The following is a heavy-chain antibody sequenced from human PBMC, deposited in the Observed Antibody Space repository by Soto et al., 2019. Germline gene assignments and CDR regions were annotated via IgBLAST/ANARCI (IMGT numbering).Heavy chain of an antibody. V-gene: IGHV3-74*01. J-gene: IGHJ4*02. Sequence: PGGSLRLSCGASGFTFRSHWIHWGRQAPGKGLVWASRISGDGSSTHYADSVKGRFTISRDNAKNTLYLQMNSLRAEDTAVYYCARGGNYVFDYWGQGTLVTVSS. CDR1: GFTFRSHW. CDR2: ISGDGSST. CDR3: ARGGNYVFDY. D-gene: IGHD1-26*01.